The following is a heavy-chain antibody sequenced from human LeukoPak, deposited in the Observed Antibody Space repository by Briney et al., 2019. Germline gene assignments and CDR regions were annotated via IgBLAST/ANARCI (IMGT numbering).Heavy chain of an antibody. CDR3: ARRTYSSSSSIFDY. CDR2: INPNSGGT. Sequence: LGASVKVSCKASGYTFTGYYMHWVRQAPGQGLEWMGWINPNSGGTNYAQKFQGRVTMTRDTSISTAYMELRSLRSDDTAVYYCARRTYSSSSSIFDYWGQGTLVTVSS. J-gene: IGHJ4*02. V-gene: IGHV1-2*03. CDR1: GYTFTGYY. D-gene: IGHD6-6*01.